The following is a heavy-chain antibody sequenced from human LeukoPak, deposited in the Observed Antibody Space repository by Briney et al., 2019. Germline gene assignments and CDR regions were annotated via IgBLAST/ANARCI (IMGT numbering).Heavy chain of an antibody. CDR3: ARDPWSSIAARGGDY. J-gene: IGHJ4*02. CDR1: GYTFTGYY. V-gene: IGHV1-2*02. D-gene: IGHD6-6*01. CDR2: INPNSGGT. Sequence: ASVKVSCKASGYTFTGYYMHWVRQAPGQGLEWMGWINPNSGGTNYAQKFQGRVTMTRDTSISTAYMELSRLRSDDTAVYYCARDPWSSIAARGGDYWGQGTLVTVSS.